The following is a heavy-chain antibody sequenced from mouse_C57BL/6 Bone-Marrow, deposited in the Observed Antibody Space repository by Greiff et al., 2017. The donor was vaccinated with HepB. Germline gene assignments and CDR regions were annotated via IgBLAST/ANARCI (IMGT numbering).Heavy chain of an antibody. CDR2: IDPENGDT. CDR1: GFNIKDDY. Sequence: VQLQQSGAELVRPGASVKLSCTASGFNIKDDYMHWVKQRPEQGLEWIGWIDPENGDTEYASKFQGKATITADTSSNTAYLQLSSLTSEDTAVYSCTQDSSGSAFAYWGQGTLVTVSA. V-gene: IGHV14-4*01. J-gene: IGHJ3*01. CDR3: TQDSSGSAFAY. D-gene: IGHD3-2*02.